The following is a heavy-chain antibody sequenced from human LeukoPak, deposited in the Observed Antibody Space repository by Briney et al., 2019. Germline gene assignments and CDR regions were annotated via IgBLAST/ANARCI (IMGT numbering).Heavy chain of an antibody. V-gene: IGHV5-51*01. CDR1: GYSFTSYW. CDR2: IYPGDSDT. CDR3: ARSRGVHYDILTGYFPDAFDI. Sequence: GESLKISCKGSGYSFTSYWIGWVRQMPGKGLEWMGIIYPGDSDTRYSPSFQGQVTISADKSISTAYLQGSSLKASDTAMYYCARSRGVHYDILTGYFPDAFDIWGQGTMVTVSS. J-gene: IGHJ3*02. D-gene: IGHD3-9*01.